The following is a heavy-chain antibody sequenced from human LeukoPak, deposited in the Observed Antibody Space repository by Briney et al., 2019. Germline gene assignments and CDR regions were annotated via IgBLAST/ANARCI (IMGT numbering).Heavy chain of an antibody. CDR2: ISAYNGNT. CDR1: GYTFTRYG. CDR3: ARVGSIAATYYFDY. J-gene: IGHJ4*02. Sequence: ASVKVSCKASGYTFTRYGISWVRQAPGQGLEWMGWISAYNGNTNYAQKLQGRVTMTTDTSTSTAYMEVRSLRSDDTAVYYCARVGSIAATYYFDYWGQGTLVTVSS. V-gene: IGHV1-18*01. D-gene: IGHD6-6*01.